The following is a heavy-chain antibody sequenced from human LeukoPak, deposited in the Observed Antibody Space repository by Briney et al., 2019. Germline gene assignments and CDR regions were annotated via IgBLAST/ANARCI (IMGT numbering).Heavy chain of an antibody. V-gene: IGHV4-39*07. CDR3: ARIQALRDYVWGSYRYPFDY. D-gene: IGHD3-16*02. CDR2: IYYSGST. J-gene: IGHJ4*02. CDR1: GGSISSSSYY. Sequence: SETLSLTCTVSGGSISSSSYYWGWIRQPPGKGLEWIGSIYYSGSTYYNPSLKSRVTISVDTSKNQFSLKLSSVTAADTAVYYCARIQALRDYVWGSYRYPFDYWGQGTLVTVSS.